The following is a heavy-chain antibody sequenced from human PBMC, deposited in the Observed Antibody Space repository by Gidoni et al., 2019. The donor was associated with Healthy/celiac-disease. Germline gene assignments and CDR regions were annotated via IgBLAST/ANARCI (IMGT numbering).Heavy chain of an antibody. V-gene: IGHV1-69*06. J-gene: IGHJ5*02. CDR1: GGTFSSYA. D-gene: IGHD3-10*01. CDR2: IIPNFGTA. CDR3: AREGYYGSGPSGA. Sequence: QVQLVQSGAEVKKPGSPVKVSCKASGGTFSSYAISWVRQAPGQGLEWMGGIIPNFGTANYAQKCQGRVTITADKSTSTAYMEVSSLRSEDTAVYYCAREGYYGSGPSGAWGQGTLVTVSS.